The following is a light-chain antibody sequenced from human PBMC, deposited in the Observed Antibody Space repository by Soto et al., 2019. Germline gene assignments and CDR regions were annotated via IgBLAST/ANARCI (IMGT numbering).Light chain of an antibody. CDR3: QSYDRSLSGYV. CDR1: RSIILSDYG. V-gene: IGLV1-40*01. J-gene: IGLJ1*01. Sequence: QSVLTQPPSVSGAPGQRVTISCTATRSIILSDYGVHWYRQVPGTAPKLLIFGNSNRPSGVPDRFSGSNSGTSASLAITGLQTEDEADYYCQSYDRSLSGYVFGTGTKLTVL. CDR2: GNS.